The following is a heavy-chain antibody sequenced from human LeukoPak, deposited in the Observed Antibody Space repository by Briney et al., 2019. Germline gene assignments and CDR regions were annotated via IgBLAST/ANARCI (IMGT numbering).Heavy chain of an antibody. J-gene: IGHJ4*02. CDR3: ARRQPNWYFDY. V-gene: IGHV4-59*01. CDR1: GGSISSYY. CDR2: IYYSGST. Sequence: SETLSLTCTVSGGSISSYYWSWIRQPPGKGLEWIGYIYYSGSTNYNPSLKSRVTISVDTSKNQFSLKLSSVTAADTAVYSCARRQPNWYFDYWGQGTLVTVSS. D-gene: IGHD1-1*01.